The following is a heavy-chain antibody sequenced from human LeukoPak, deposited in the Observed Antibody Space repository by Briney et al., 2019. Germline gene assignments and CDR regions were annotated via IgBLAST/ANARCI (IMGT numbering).Heavy chain of an antibody. CDR3: ARHLSPYYDFWSGYSYFDY. Sequence: SETLSLTCAVSGYSISSGYYWGWIRQPPGKGLEWIGSIYHSGSTYYNPSLKSRVTISVDTSKNQFYLKLSSVTAADTAVYYCARHLSPYYDFWSGYSYFDYWGQGTLVTVSS. CDR2: IYHSGST. V-gene: IGHV4-38-2*01. J-gene: IGHJ4*02. CDR1: GYSISSGYY. D-gene: IGHD3-3*01.